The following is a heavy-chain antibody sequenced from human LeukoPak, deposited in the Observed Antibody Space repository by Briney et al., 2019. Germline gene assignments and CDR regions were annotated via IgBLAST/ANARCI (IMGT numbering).Heavy chain of an antibody. D-gene: IGHD6-13*01. CDR3: TTSRPSQAYSSSWYPNY. Sequence: PGGSLRLSCAASGFTFSNAWMSWVRQAPGKGLEWVGRIKSKTDGGTTDYAAPVKGRFTISRDDSKNTLYLKMNSLKTEDTAVYYCTTSRPSQAYSSSWYPNYWGQGTLVTVSS. CDR1: GFTFSNAW. CDR2: IKSKTDGGTT. V-gene: IGHV3-15*01. J-gene: IGHJ4*02.